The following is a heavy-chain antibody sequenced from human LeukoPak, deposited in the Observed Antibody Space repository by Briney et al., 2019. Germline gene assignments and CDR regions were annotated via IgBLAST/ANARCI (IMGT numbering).Heavy chain of an antibody. CDR2: ISSSGSTI. J-gene: IGHJ4*02. V-gene: IGHV3-48*03. Sequence: PGGSLRLSCAASGFTFSSYEMNWDRQAPGKGLEWVSYISSSGSTIYYADSVKGRFTISRDNAKNSLYLQMNSPRAEDTAVYYCAREDLGYSYGDYWGQGTLVTVSS. CDR1: GFTFSSYE. CDR3: AREDLGYSYGDY. D-gene: IGHD5-18*01.